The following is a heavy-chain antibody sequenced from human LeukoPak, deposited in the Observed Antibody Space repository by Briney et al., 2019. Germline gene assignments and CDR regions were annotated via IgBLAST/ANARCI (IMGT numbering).Heavy chain of an antibody. V-gene: IGHV4-39*07. J-gene: IGHJ5*02. Sequence: SETLSLTCTVSGASITSNNDYWGWIRQPPGKGLEWIGSIYYSGSTYYNPSLKSRLTISVDTSKNQLSLKLTSVAAADTAVYYCARDPIIGGRRFDPWGQGTLVTVSS. CDR3: ARDPIIGGRRFDP. D-gene: IGHD2/OR15-2a*01. CDR2: IYYSGST. CDR1: GASITSNNDY.